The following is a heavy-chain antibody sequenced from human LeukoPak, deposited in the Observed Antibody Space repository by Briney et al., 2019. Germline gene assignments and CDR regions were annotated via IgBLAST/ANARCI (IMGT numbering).Heavy chain of an antibody. CDR2: IYPGDSDT. D-gene: IGHD3-3*01. V-gene: IGHV5-51*01. J-gene: IGHJ6*02. CDR1: GYSFTSYW. Sequence: GESLKISCKGSGYSFTSYWIGWVRQMPGKGLEWMGIIYPGDSDTRYSPSFQGQVTISADKSISTAYLQWSSLKASDTAMYYCARSGLRFLEWSRRLTNLYYYYYGMDVWGQGTTVTVSS. CDR3: ARSGLRFLEWSRRLTNLYYYYYGMDV.